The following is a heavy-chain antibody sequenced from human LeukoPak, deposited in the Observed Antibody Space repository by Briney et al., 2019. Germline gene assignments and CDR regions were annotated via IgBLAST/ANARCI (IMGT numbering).Heavy chain of an antibody. CDR2: ISSSSSYI. J-gene: IGHJ6*03. Sequence: GGSLRLSCAASGFTFSSYWMSWVRQAPGKGLEWVSSISSSSSYIYYADSVKGRFTISRDNAKNSLYLQMNSLRAEDTAVYYCARDAIVVVPDYYYYMDVWGKGTTVTVSS. CDR1: GFTFSSYW. D-gene: IGHD2-2*01. V-gene: IGHV3-21*01. CDR3: ARDAIVVVPDYYYYMDV.